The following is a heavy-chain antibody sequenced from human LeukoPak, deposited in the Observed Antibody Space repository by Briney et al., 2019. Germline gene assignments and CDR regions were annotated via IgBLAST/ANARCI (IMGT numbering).Heavy chain of an antibody. V-gene: IGHV4-59*08. Sequence: PSATLSLTWTLSCGSISSYYSSWTRLPPGKGLGWFGYIYYSGSTNYNPSLKSRVTISVDTSKNQFSLRLSSVTAGDTAVYYCARQAYSSGSYYFDCWGQGTLVTVSS. D-gene: IGHD6-19*01. J-gene: IGHJ4*02. CDR2: IYYSGST. CDR1: CGSISSYY. CDR3: ARQAYSSGSYYFDC.